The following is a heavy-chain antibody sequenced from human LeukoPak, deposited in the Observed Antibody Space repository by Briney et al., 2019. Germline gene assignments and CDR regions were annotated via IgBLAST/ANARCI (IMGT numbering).Heavy chain of an antibody. D-gene: IGHD6-19*01. J-gene: IGHJ4*02. CDR2: ISWNSGSI. Sequence: GGSLRLSCAASGFMFSNCAMHWVRQPPGKGLEWVSGISWNSGSIDYADSVKGRFTISRDNAKNSLYLQMNSLRVEDTAFYYCAKDNRRHYTSGPNPDSLHWGQGALVTVSP. V-gene: IGHV3-9*01. CDR1: GFMFSNCA. CDR3: AKDNRRHYTSGPNPDSLH.